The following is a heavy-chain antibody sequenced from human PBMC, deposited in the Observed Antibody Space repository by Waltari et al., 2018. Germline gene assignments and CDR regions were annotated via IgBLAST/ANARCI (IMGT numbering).Heavy chain of an antibody. CDR3: ARDWFGETF. V-gene: IGHV3-48*04. Sequence: EVQLVESGGGLVQPGGSVRLSCEACGFTFNKYSMIWVRHAPGKGLEWLSFSRHDSSDIYYADSVEGRFSISRDNAQNSLFLHMNSLRVEDTAVYYCARDWFGETFWGQGTLVTVSS. J-gene: IGHJ4*02. CDR2: SRHDSSDI. CDR1: GFTFNKYS. D-gene: IGHD3-10*01.